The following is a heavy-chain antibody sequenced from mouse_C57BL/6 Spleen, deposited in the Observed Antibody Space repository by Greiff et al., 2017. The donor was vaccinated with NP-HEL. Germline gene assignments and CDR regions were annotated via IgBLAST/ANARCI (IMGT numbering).Heavy chain of an antibody. D-gene: IGHD2-1*01. Sequence: QVQLQQSGTELVKPGASVKLSCKASGYTFTSYWMHWVKQRPGQGLEWIGNINPSNGGTNYNEKFKSKATLTVDKSSSTAYMQLSSLTSEDSAVYYCARERIYYGNYGYFDYWGQGTTLTVSS. J-gene: IGHJ2*01. CDR1: GYTFTSYW. V-gene: IGHV1-53*01. CDR3: ARERIYYGNYGYFDY. CDR2: INPSNGGT.